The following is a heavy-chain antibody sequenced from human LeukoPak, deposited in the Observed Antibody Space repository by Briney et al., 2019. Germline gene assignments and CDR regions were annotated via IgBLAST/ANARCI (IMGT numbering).Heavy chain of an antibody. CDR2: IYYSGST. Sequence: SETLSLTCTVSGGSISSYYWSWIRQPSGKGLEWIGYIYYSGSTNYNPSLKSRVTISVDTSKNQFSLKLSSVTAADTAVYYCARGGGGSPVFGVVIAYFDYWGQGTLVTVSS. V-gene: IGHV4-59*01. J-gene: IGHJ4*02. CDR3: ARGGGGSPVFGVVIAYFDY. D-gene: IGHD3-3*01. CDR1: GGSISSYY.